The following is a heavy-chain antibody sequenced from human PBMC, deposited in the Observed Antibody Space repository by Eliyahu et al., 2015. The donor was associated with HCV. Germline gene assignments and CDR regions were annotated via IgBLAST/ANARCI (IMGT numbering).Heavy chain of an antibody. CDR3: AKAQFWGYDYVY. CDR1: GFTFSSYA. V-gene: IGHV3-23*04. D-gene: IGHD5-12*01. CDR2: ISGSGGST. Sequence: EVQLVESGGGLVQPGGSLXXSCSAXGFTFSSYAMXXVRQXPGKGLEWVSAISGSGGSTYYADSVKGRFTISRDNSKNTLYLQMNSLRAEDTAVYYCAKAQFWGYDYVYWGQGTLVTVSS. J-gene: IGHJ4*02.